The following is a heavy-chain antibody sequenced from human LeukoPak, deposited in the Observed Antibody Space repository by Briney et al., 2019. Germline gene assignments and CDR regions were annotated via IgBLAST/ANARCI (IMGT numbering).Heavy chain of an antibody. CDR1: GFTFSIYE. CDR3: AKDQSGSRFDY. CDR2: INTDSSSI. V-gene: IGHV3-48*04. D-gene: IGHD1-26*01. Sequence: GGSLRLSCAASGFTFSIYEMNWVRQAPGKGLEWISHINTDSSSIHYADSMKGRFTISRDNAKNSLYLQMNSLRAEDTAVYYCAKDQSGSRFDYWGQGTLVTVSS. J-gene: IGHJ4*02.